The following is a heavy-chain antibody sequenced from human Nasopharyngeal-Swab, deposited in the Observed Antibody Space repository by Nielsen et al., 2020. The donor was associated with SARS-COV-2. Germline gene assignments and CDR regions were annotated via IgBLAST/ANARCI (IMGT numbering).Heavy chain of an antibody. J-gene: IGHJ5*02. D-gene: IGHD2-2*01. CDR2: INPNSGGT. V-gene: IGHV1-2*06. CDR3: ARSQVPAARFDP. Sequence: WVRQAPGQGLEWMGRINPNSGGTNYAQKFQGRVTMTRDTSISTAYMELSRLRPDDTAVYYCARSQVPAARFDPWGQGTLVTVSS.